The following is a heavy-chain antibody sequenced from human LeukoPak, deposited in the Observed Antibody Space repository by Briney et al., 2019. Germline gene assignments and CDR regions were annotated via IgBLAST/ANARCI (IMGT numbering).Heavy chain of an antibody. Sequence: ASVKVSCKASGYTFTSYYMHWVRQAPGQGLEWMGIINPSGGSTSYAQKFQGGVTMTRDTSTSTVYMELSSLRSEDTAVYYCARGGSIVVVPAAADYWGQGTLVTVSS. J-gene: IGHJ4*02. CDR3: ARGGSIVVVPAAADY. D-gene: IGHD2-2*01. CDR2: INPSGGST. CDR1: GYTFTSYY. V-gene: IGHV1-46*01.